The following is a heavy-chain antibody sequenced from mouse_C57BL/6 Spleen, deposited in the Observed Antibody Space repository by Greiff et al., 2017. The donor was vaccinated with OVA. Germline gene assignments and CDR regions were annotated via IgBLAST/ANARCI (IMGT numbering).Heavy chain of an antibody. CDR1: GYTFTDYY. Sequence: EVQLQQSGPELVKPGASVKISCKASGYTFTDYYMNWVKQSHGKSLEWIGDINPNNGGTSYNQKFKGKATLTVDKSSSTAYMELRSLTSEDSAVYYCARSDFSGFDYWGQGTTLTVSS. V-gene: IGHV1-26*01. J-gene: IGHJ2*01. D-gene: IGHD2-4*01. CDR3: ARSDFSGFDY. CDR2: INPNNGGT.